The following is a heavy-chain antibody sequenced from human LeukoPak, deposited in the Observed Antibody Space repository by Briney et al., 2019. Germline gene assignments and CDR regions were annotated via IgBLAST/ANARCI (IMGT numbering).Heavy chain of an antibody. CDR3: ARGDYDFWSGHYGMDV. J-gene: IGHJ6*02. V-gene: IGHV4-59*08. CDR2: IYYSGST. Sequence: SETLSLTCTVSGGSISSYYWSWIRQPPGKGLEWIGYIYYSGSTYYNPSLKSRVTISVDTSKNQFSLKLSSVTAADTAVYYCARGDYDFWSGHYGMDVWGQGTTVTVSS. D-gene: IGHD3-3*01. CDR1: GGSISSYY.